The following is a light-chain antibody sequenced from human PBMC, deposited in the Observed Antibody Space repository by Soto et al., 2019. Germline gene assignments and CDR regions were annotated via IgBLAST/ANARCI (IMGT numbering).Light chain of an antibody. V-gene: IGLV2-11*01. CDR2: DVS. J-gene: IGLJ1*01. CDR1: SSDVGGYNY. CDR3: CSYAGNYTHV. Sequence: QSALTQPRSVSGSPGQSVTISCTGTSSDVGGYNYVSWYQQHPGKAPKLMIYDVSKRPSGVHDRFSGSKSGNTASLTISGLLAEDEADYYCCSYAGNYTHVFGTGTKVTVL.